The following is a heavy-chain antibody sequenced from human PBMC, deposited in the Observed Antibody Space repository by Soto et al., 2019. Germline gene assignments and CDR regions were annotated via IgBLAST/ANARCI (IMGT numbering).Heavy chain of an antibody. CDR2: IHYSGST. J-gene: IGHJ6*02. D-gene: IGHD5-18*01. V-gene: IGHV4-31*03. CDR3: ARFTGMVNSYNYYGLDV. Sequence: QVQLQESGPGLVKPSQTLSLTCSVSGGSISSAGYYWGWIRQHPGKGLEWIGYIHYSGSTYYNPSLESRVTMSVDTSKNEFSLNLSSVTAADTAVYYCARFTGMVNSYNYYGLDVWGQGTTVTVSS. CDR1: GGSISSAGYY.